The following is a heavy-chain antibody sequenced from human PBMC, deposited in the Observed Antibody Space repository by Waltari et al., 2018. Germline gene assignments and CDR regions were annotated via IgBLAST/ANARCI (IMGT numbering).Heavy chain of an antibody. J-gene: IGHJ6*02. Sequence: QVQLVQSGAEVKKPGASVKVSCKASGYTFTSYAMHWVRQAPGQRLGWMGGSKAGNGNTKYSQKFQGRVTITRDTSASTAYMELSSLRAEDTAVYYCARDFSTWIQLWSLYGMDVWGQGTTVTVSS. CDR3: ARDFSTWIQLWSLYGMDV. CDR2: SKAGNGNT. D-gene: IGHD5-18*01. CDR1: GYTFTSYA. V-gene: IGHV1-3*01.